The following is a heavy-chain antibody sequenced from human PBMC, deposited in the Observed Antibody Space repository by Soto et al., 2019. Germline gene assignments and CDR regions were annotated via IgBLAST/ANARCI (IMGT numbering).Heavy chain of an antibody. CDR3: ARGSTTGTTMNYYSGMDV. CDR1: GYSFTSYD. Sequence: ASVKVSCKASGYSFTSYDINWVRQATGQGLEWMGWMNPNSGNTGYAQKFQGRVTMTRNTSISTAYMELSSLRSEDTAVYYCARGSTTGTTMNYYSGMDVWGKGTRVTVSS. V-gene: IGHV1-8*01. D-gene: IGHD1-1*01. J-gene: IGHJ6*04. CDR2: MNPNSGNT.